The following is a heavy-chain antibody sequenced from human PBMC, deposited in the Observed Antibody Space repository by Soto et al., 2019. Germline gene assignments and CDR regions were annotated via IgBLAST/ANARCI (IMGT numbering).Heavy chain of an antibody. J-gene: IGHJ3*02. D-gene: IGHD3-10*01. Sequence: GGSLRLSCAASGFTFSSYAMSWVRQAPGKGLEWVSAISGSGGSTYYADSVKGRFTISRDNSKNTLYLQMNSLRAEDTAVYYCAKDFPSPRRGVTRDAFDIWGQGXMVAVSS. V-gene: IGHV3-23*01. CDR2: ISGSGGST. CDR1: GFTFSSYA. CDR3: AKDFPSPRRGVTRDAFDI.